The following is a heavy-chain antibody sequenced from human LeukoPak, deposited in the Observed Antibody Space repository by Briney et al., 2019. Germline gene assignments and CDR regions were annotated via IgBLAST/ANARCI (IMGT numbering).Heavy chain of an antibody. V-gene: IGHV3-23*01. CDR2: IIGGAGGT. CDR3: AHGSIYQLDY. D-gene: IGHD2-2*01. CDR1: GFSFSSHG. J-gene: IGHJ4*02. Sequence: PGGSLRLSCAASGFSFSSHGMSWVRQAPGKGLEWVSGIIGGAGGTYYADSVKGRFTISRDNAKNTLYLQMNSLRAEDTAVYHCAHGSIYQLDYWGQGTLVTVSS.